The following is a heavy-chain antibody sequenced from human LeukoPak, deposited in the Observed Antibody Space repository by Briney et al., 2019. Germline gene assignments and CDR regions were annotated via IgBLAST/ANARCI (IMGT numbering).Heavy chain of an antibody. Sequence: SETPSLPCTVSGGFLSSHYWSWLRQPRGKGLELIGYIYYSGSTNYNSSLKSRVTISVDTSKNQVSLKLSSVTAADTAVYYCARGGGSGGWGQGTLVTVSS. V-gene: IGHV4-59*11. CDR3: ARGGGSGG. CDR1: GGFLSSHY. D-gene: IGHD3-10*01. CDR2: IYYSGST. J-gene: IGHJ4*02.